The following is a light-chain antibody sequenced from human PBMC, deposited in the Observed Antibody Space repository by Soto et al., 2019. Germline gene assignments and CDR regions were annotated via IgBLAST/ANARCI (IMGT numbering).Light chain of an antibody. V-gene: IGLV2-23*01. Sequence: QSALTQPASVSGSPGQSITISCTGTSSDVGSYNLVSWYQQHPGKAPKLMIYEGSKRPSGVSNRFSGSKSGNTASLTISGLQAEDEADYYCCSYAGSSTSSSVVFGGGTKLTVL. J-gene: IGLJ2*01. CDR1: SSDVGSYNL. CDR3: CSYAGSSTSSSVV. CDR2: EGS.